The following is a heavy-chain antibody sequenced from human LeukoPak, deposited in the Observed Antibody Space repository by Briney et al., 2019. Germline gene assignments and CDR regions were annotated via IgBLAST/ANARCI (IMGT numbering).Heavy chain of an antibody. CDR1: GGSISSYY. V-gene: IGHV4-59*01. CDR3: ARDSTPVVTAPADAFDI. Sequence: SETLSLTCTVSGGSISSYYWSWIRQPPGKGLEWIGYIYYSGSTNYNPSLKSRVTISVDTTKNQFPLKLSSVTAADTAVYYCARDSTPVVTAPADAFDIWGQGTMVTVSS. CDR2: IYYSGST. D-gene: IGHD2-21*02. J-gene: IGHJ3*02.